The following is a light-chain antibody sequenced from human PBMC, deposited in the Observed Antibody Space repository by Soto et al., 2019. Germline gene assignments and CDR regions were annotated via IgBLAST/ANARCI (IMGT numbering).Light chain of an antibody. CDR3: QQYYSTLLT. V-gene: IGKV4-1*01. Sequence: DIVMTQSPDSLAVSLGERATINCKSSQSVLYSSNNKSYLAWYQQKPGQPPKLFIYWASTRESGVPDRFSGSGSGTDFTLTISSLQAEDVAVYYCQQYYSTLLTFGGGTKVEIK. CDR2: WAS. J-gene: IGKJ4*01. CDR1: QSVLYSSNNKSY.